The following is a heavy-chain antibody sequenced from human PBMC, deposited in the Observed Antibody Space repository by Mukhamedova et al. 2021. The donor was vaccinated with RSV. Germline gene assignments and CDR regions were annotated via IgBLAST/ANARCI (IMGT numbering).Heavy chain of an antibody. Sequence: SSGINAEYMGGRFTIPRDNSKNTLYLQMDSLRPEDTAVYCCANRGSSGRDVGDYWGQGTLVTVSS. V-gene: IGHV3-30-3*02. CDR2: SSG. J-gene: IGHJ4*01. D-gene: IGHD6-19*01. CDR3: ANRGSSGRDVGDY.